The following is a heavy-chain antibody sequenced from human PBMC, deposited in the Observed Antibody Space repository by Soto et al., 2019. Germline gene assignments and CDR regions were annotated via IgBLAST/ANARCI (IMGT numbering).Heavy chain of an antibody. J-gene: IGHJ4*02. D-gene: IGHD3-10*01. CDR1: GVMFSNFG. Sequence: PGGSLRVSCAASGVMFSNFGMYGVRRAPGKGLEWVSSIRQSGDRSSYADSAKGRFTIPRDNSKNTLYLQMNGLRLDDTAVYYCVTAVRTRLDNWGPGTLVTV. CDR3: VTAVRTRLDN. CDR2: IRQSGDRS. V-gene: IGHV3-23*01.